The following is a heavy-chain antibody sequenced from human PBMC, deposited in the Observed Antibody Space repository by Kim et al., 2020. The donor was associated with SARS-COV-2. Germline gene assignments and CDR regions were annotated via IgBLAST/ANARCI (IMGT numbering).Heavy chain of an antibody. CDR3: ARGWEVSYWDYGINYYYSM. CDR1: GYMFINYD. V-gene: IGHV1-8*01. CDR2: MNPKSGDT. J-gene: IGHJ6*01. Sequence: ASVKVSCKASGYMFINYDINWVRQATGQGLEWMGWMNPKSGDTGYAQKFLGRVTMTRNTSKGTGYLELSPLRSEDTAVYYCARGWEVSYWDYGINYYYSM. D-gene: IGHD3-10*01.